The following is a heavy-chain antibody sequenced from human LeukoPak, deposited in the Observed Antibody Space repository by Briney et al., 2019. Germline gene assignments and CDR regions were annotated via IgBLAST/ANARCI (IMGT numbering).Heavy chain of an antibody. Sequence: PSETLSLTCTVSGGSISSSGFYWGWIRQPPGKWLEWIGTTYYSGSTYYNPSLKSRVTLSVDTSKNLFSLKLSSVTAADTAVYYCARHAALDTKRGWNNHNWFDPWGQGTLVTVSS. J-gene: IGHJ5*02. CDR2: TYYSGST. CDR1: GGSISSSGFY. V-gene: IGHV4-39*01. D-gene: IGHD5-18*01. CDR3: ARHAALDTKRGWNNHNWFDP.